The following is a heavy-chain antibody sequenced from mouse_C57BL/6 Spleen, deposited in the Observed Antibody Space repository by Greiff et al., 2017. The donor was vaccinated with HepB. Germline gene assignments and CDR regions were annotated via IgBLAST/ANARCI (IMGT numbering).Heavy chain of an antibody. CDR2: ISDGGSYT. D-gene: IGHD1-1*01. CDR3: ARGGYGSNYWYFDV. V-gene: IGHV5-4*01. J-gene: IGHJ1*03. Sequence: EVQLQESGGGLVKPGGSLKLSCAASGFTFSSYAMSWVRQTPEKRLEWVATISDGGSYTYYPDNVKGRFTISRDNAKNNLYLQMRQLKADDTAVYDCARGGYGSNYWYFDVWGTGTPVTVSS. CDR1: GFTFSSYA.